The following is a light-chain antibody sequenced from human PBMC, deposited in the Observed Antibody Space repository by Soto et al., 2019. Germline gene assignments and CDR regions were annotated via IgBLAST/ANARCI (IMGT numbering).Light chain of an antibody. J-gene: IGKJ4*01. CDR1: QTIYTY. CDR3: QQRYNWPVT. Sequence: DIVLTQSPATLSLSPGERATLACRASQTIYTYLDWYQQKPGQAPRLLIHDASFRAPGIAARFSGSGSGTDSTLTISGLEPDDFAVYYCQQRYNWPVTFGGGTKVEI. V-gene: IGKV3-11*01. CDR2: DAS.